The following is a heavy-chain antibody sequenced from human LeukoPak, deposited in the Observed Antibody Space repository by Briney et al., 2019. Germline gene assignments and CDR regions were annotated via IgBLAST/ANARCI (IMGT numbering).Heavy chain of an antibody. D-gene: IGHD3-3*01. J-gene: IGHJ5*02. CDR2: IYTSGST. Sequence: SETLSLTCTVSGGSISSYYWSWIRQPAGKGLEWIGRIYTSGSTNYNPSLKSRVTMSVYTSKNHFSLKLSSVTAADTAVYYCARGSGEWLFYPPWRQGTLLPVSS. CDR3: ARGSGEWLFYPP. CDR1: GGSISSYY. V-gene: IGHV4-4*07.